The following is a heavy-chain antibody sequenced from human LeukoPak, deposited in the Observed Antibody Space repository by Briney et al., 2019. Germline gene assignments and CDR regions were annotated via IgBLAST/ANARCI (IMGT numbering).Heavy chain of an antibody. D-gene: IGHD3-10*01. Sequence: GGSLRLSCAASGFTFSSYEMNWVRQAPGKGLEWVSYISSSGSTIYYADSVKGRFTISRDNAKNSLYLQMDSLRAEDTAVYYCARGEYGSGSYHIDYWGQGTLVTVSS. V-gene: IGHV3-48*03. CDR2: ISSSGSTI. CDR3: ARGEYGSGSYHIDY. CDR1: GFTFSSYE. J-gene: IGHJ4*02.